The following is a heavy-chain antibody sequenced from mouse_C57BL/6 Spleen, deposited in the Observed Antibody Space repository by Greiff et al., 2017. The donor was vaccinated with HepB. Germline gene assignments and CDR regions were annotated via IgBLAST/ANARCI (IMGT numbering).Heavy chain of an antibody. J-gene: IGHJ1*03. CDR1: GFTFSDFY. CDR3: ARDAYYAPHWYFDV. D-gene: IGHD2-1*01. CDR2: SRNKANDYTT. V-gene: IGHV7-1*01. Sequence: EVQGVESGGGLVQSGRSLRLSCATSGFTFSDFYMEWVRQAPGKGLEWIAASRNKANDYTTEYSASVKGRFIVSRDTSQSILYLQMNALRAEDTAIYYCARDAYYAPHWYFDVWGTGTTVTVSS.